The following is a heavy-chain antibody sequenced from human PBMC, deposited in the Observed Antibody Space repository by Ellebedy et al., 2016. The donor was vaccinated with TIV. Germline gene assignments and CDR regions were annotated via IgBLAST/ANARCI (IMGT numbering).Heavy chain of an antibody. CDR2: IKQDGCEN. V-gene: IGHV3-7*03. D-gene: IGHD3-10*01. J-gene: IGHJ4*02. CDR3: ARGRSFN. CDR1: GFTFSSTW. Sequence: GESLKISCAASGFTFSSTWMSWVLPPPGKGLEWADYIKQDGCENYCVDSVKGRFTITSDNAKNSLSLQMNSLRAENTDVNYWARGRSFNWGQGTLVTVSS.